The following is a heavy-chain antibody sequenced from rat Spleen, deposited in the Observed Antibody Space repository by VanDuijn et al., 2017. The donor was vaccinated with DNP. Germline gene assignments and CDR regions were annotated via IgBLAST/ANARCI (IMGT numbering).Heavy chain of an antibody. J-gene: IGHJ4*01. D-gene: IGHD1-4*01. Sequence: EVQLQESGPGLVKLSQSLSLTCSVTGYSITSSYRWNWIRKFPGNKLEWMGIVNSAGTTNYNPSLKSRTSITRDTSNNQLFLQVNSVTTEDTATYYCARWPGYNPPYAMDAWGQGTSVTVSS. CDR1: GYSITSSYR. CDR2: VNSAGTT. V-gene: IGHV3-3*01. CDR3: ARWPGYNPPYAMDA.